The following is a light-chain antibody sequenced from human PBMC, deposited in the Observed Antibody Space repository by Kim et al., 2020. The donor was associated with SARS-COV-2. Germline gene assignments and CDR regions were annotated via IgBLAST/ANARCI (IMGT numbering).Light chain of an antibody. CDR3: QSADGSGTYV. CDR2: KDR. Sequence: PGQTARITRSGDALPEKQTYWYQQKSGQAPLLLIYKDRERPSGIPGRFSGSSSGTTVTLTISGVQAEDDADYYCQSADGSGTYVFGTGTKVTVL. CDR1: ALPEKQ. J-gene: IGLJ1*01. V-gene: IGLV3-25*03.